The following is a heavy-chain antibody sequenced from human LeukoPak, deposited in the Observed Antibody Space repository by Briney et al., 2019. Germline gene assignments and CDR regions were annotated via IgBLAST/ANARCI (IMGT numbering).Heavy chain of an antibody. CDR2: INWNGGST. V-gene: IGHV3-20*04. Sequence: GGSLRLSCAASGFTFDDYVMNWVRQAPGKGLEWASGINWNGGSTGYEDSVKGRFTISRDNAKNSLYLQMNNLRAEDTALYYCATPLGNVGAFDIWGQGTMVTVSS. J-gene: IGHJ3*02. D-gene: IGHD7-27*01. CDR1: GFTFDDYV. CDR3: ATPLGNVGAFDI.